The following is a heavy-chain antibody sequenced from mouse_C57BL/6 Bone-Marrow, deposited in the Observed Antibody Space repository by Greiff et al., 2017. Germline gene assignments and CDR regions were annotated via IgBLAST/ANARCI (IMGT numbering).Heavy chain of an antibody. V-gene: IGHV5-6*01. Sequence: EVHLVESGGDLVKPGGSLKLSCAASGFTFSSYGMSWVRQTPDKRLEWVATISSGGSYTYYPDSVKGRFTISRDNAKNTLFLQMTSLRSEDTAMYYCARPYYGSSHWYFDVWGTGTTVTVSS. CDR1: GFTFSSYG. CDR3: ARPYYGSSHWYFDV. D-gene: IGHD1-1*01. J-gene: IGHJ1*03. CDR2: ISSGGSYT.